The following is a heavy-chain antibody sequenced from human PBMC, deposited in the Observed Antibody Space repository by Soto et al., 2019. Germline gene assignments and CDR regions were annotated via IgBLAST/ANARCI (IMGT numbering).Heavy chain of an antibody. Sequence: LCGGSISSGGYYWSWIRQHPGKGLEWIGYIYYSGSTYYNPSLKSRVTISVDTSKNQFSLKLSSVTAADTAVYYCARARGYQTFDYWGQGTLVTVSS. CDR1: GGSISSGGYY. CDR2: IYYSGST. D-gene: IGHD3-22*01. J-gene: IGHJ4*02. V-gene: IGHV4-31*02. CDR3: ARARGYQTFDY.